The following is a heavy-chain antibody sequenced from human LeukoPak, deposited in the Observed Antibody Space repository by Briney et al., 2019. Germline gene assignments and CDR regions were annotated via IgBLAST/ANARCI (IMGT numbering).Heavy chain of an antibody. CDR1: GFTFSSYS. Sequence: GSLRLSCAASGFTFSSYSMNWVRQAPGKGLEWVSSISSSSSYIYYADSVKGRFTISRDNAKNSLYLQMNSLRAEDTAVYYCTRVGRRGVRGDYFDYWGQGTLVTVSS. D-gene: IGHD3-10*01. V-gene: IGHV3-21*01. CDR2: ISSSSSYI. CDR3: TRVGRRGVRGDYFDY. J-gene: IGHJ4*02.